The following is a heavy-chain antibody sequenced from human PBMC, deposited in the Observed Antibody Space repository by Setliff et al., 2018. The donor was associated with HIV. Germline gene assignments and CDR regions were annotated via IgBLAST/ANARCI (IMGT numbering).Heavy chain of an antibody. Sequence: SETLSLTCTVSGGSISSSSYYWGWIRQPPGKGLEWIATIFYSGNTYYNPSLKSRVTMSVDTSKNQFSLRLTSVTAADTAVYYCARGPNCGGDWCGRWGQGTLVTVSS. V-gene: IGHV4-39*01. J-gene: IGHJ5*02. CDR2: IFYSGNT. D-gene: IGHD2-21*01. CDR1: GGSISSSSYY. CDR3: ARGPNCGGDWCGR.